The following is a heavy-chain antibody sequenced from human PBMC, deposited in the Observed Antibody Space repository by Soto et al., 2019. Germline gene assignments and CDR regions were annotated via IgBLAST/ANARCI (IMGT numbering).Heavy chain of an antibody. D-gene: IGHD6-13*01. Sequence: PGGSLRLSCTASGFTFSSHAMTWVRQAPGKGLEWVSGLSDSGGSIYYADSVKGRFTISRDNSTNTLYLQMNTLRAEDTAVYYCAKVSSSWYAGFFDLWGQGTLVTVSS. V-gene: IGHV3-23*01. J-gene: IGHJ4*02. CDR3: AKVSSSWYAGFFDL. CDR1: GFTFSSHA. CDR2: LSDSGGSI.